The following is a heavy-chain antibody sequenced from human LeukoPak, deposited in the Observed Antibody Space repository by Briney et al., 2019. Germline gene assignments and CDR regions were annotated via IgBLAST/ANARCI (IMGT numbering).Heavy chain of an antibody. D-gene: IGHD6-19*01. J-gene: IGHJ4*02. Sequence: KTSETLSPTCTVSGGSISSYYWSWIRQPPGKGLEWIGYIYYSGSTNYNPSLKSRVTISVDTSKNQFSLKLSSVTAADTAVYYCARHDIAVAADYWGQGTLVTVSS. CDR2: IYYSGST. V-gene: IGHV4-59*08. CDR3: ARHDIAVAADY. CDR1: GGSISSYY.